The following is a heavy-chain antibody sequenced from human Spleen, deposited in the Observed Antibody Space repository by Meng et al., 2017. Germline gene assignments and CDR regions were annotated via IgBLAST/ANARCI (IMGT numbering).Heavy chain of an antibody. D-gene: IGHD3-22*01. V-gene: IGHV3-30-3*01. CDR3: ARDKSHYDGRSGWFVP. J-gene: IGHJ5*02. CDR2: VSHYGDSD. Sequence: QEPLVETGGGVVQPGRSPRLSCSAPGFTFIDYAMHWVRQAPGKGLEWLATVSHYGDSDGTSDAVRGRFFISRDNSKNTVYLQMTRLRPEDTAVYYCARDKSHYDGRSGWFVPWGQGTLVTVSS. CDR1: GFTFIDYA.